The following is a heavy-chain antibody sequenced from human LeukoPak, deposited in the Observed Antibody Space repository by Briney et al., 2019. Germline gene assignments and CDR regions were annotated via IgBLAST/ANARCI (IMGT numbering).Heavy chain of an antibody. Sequence: ASVKVSRKASGGTFSSYAISWVRQAPGQGLEWMGGIIPIFGTANYAQKFQGRVTMTRNTSISTAYMELSSLRSEDTAVYYCARGWFGEPSDYWGQGTLVTVSS. J-gene: IGHJ4*02. D-gene: IGHD3-10*01. CDR3: ARGWFGEPSDY. CDR1: GGTFSSYA. CDR2: IIPIFGTA. V-gene: IGHV1-69*05.